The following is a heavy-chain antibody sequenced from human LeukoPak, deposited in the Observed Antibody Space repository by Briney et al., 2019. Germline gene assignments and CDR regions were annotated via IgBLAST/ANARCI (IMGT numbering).Heavy chain of an antibody. V-gene: IGHV3-23*01. CDR1: GFTGSNNY. D-gene: IGHD1-7*01. J-gene: IGHJ4*02. CDR3: AKHIGSLISRTLDT. Sequence: GGSLRLSCAASGFTGSNNYMSWVRQAPGKGLEWVSGISGSGGSTYYADSVKGRFTISRDNSKNTLYLQMNSLRAEDTAVYYCAKHIGSLISRTLDTWGQGTLVTVSS. CDR2: ISGSGGST.